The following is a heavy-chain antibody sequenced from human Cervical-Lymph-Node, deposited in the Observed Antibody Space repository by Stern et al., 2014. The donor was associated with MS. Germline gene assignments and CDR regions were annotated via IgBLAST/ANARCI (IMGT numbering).Heavy chain of an antibody. CDR3: AREEQQLVHGNWFDP. V-gene: IGHV4-38-2*02. CDR2: IYHSGSS. Sequence: QVQLQESGPGLVKPSETLSLTCTVSGYSISSGYYWGWIRQPPGKGLEWIGSIYHSGSSYYKPSLKSRVTISVDTSKNQSSLQPSSLTAADTAVYYCAREEQQLVHGNWFDPWGQGTLVTVSS. J-gene: IGHJ5*02. CDR1: GYSISSGYY. D-gene: IGHD6-13*01.